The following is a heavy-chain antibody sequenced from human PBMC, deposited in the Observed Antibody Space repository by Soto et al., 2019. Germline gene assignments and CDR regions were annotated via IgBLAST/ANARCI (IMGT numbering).Heavy chain of an antibody. J-gene: IGHJ4*02. CDR1: GDSFSSGAYS. Sequence: PSETLSLTCAVSGDSFSSGAYSWSWIRQSPGRGLEWIGYIYYSGTAFYNPSLKSRVTLSVLKSKNQFSLKLTSVTAADTAVYYCARVATGDHFDYWGPGTLVTVSS. CDR2: IYYSGTA. D-gene: IGHD2-21*02. CDR3: ARVATGDHFDY. V-gene: IGHV4-30-2*06.